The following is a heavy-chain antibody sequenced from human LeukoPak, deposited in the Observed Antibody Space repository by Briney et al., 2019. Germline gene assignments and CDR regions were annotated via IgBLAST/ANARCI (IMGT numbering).Heavy chain of an antibody. CDR1: GYTLTEIS. D-gene: IGHD4-17*01. CDR3: ATEIVGYGDVHYFDS. V-gene: IGHV1-24*01. J-gene: IGHJ4*02. Sequence: ASVKVSSKVSGYTLTEISMHWVRQAPGQGLEWMGGFNPEDVETIYARSFQGRLTVTEDTSTDTAYMELSSLRAEDTAMYYCATEIVGYGDVHYFDSWGQGTLVTISS. CDR2: FNPEDVET.